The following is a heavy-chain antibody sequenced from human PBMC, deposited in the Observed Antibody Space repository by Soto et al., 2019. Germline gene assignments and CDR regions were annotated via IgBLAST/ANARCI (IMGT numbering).Heavy chain of an antibody. CDR3: ARDRGGITMVRGYYGMDV. Sequence: APVKGSCTGSGYSFTVYHMQWGRQAPEQGFEWMGWINPNSGGTNYAQKFQGWVTMTRDTSISTAYMELSRLRSDDTAVYYCARDRGGITMVRGYYGMDVWGQGPTVTSP. J-gene: IGHJ6*02. CDR2: INPNSGGT. CDR1: GYSFTVYH. D-gene: IGHD3-10*01. V-gene: IGHV1-2*04.